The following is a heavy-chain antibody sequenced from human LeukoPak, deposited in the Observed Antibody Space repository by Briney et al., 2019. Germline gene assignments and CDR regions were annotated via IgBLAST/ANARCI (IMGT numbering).Heavy chain of an antibody. J-gene: IGHJ4*02. CDR3: TTRWGIVGATPADY. D-gene: IGHD1-26*01. CDR2: IYSGGST. V-gene: IGHV3-66*04. Sequence: GGSLRLSCAASGFTVSNNYMRWVRQAPGKGLEWVSLIYSGGSTYYADSVKGRFIISRDNSKNMLYLQMNSLKTEDTAVYYCTTRWGIVGATPADYWGQGTLVTVSS. CDR1: GFTVSNNY.